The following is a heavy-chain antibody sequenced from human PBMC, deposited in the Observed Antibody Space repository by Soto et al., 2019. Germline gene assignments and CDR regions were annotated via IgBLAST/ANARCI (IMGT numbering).Heavy chain of an antibody. CDR3: ARASGYGSGASVNNYLDY. CDR1: GFTFGSYW. J-gene: IGHJ4*01. CDR2: IKMDASEK. D-gene: IGHD3-10*01. Sequence: GGSLRLSCAVSGFTFGSYWMSWVRQAPGKGLEWLATIKMDASEKKYVDSVKGRFTMSRDNAKNSLYLQMDSLRAEDTAVYYCARASGYGSGASVNNYLDYWDQETLFTISS. V-gene: IGHV3-7*01.